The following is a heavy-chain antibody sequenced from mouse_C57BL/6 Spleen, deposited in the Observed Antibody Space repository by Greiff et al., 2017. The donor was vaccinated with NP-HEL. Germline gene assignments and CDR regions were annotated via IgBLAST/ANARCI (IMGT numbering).Heavy chain of an antibody. CDR3: ARRYGNYGRYYFDY. V-gene: IGHV1-55*01. CDR1: GYTFTSYW. Sequence: QVQLQQPGAELVKPGASVKMSCKASGYTFTSYWITWVKQRPGQGLEWIGDIYPGSGSTNYNEKFKSEATLTVDTSSSTAYMQLSSLTSEDSAVYYCARRYGNYGRYYFDYWGQGTTLTVSS. J-gene: IGHJ2*01. CDR2: IYPGSGST. D-gene: IGHD2-10*02.